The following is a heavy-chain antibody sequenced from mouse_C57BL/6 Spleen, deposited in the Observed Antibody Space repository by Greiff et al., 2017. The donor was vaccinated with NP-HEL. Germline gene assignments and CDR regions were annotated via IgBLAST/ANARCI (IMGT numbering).Heavy chain of an antibody. Sequence: EVQVVESGGGLVKPGGSLKLSCAASGFTFSDYGMHWVRQAPEKGLEWVAYISSGSSTIYYADTVKGRFTISRDNAKNTLFLQMTSLRSEDTAMYYCARGGNSYYYAMDYWGQGTSVTVSS. J-gene: IGHJ4*01. D-gene: IGHD2-1*01. CDR1: GFTFSDYG. CDR2: ISSGSSTI. CDR3: ARGGNSYYYAMDY. V-gene: IGHV5-17*01.